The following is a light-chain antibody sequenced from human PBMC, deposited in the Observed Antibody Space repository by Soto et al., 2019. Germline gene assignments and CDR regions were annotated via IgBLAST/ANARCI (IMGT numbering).Light chain of an antibody. CDR2: QDN. Sequence: SSELTQPPSVSVSPGRTASITCSGDNLGKKYVSWYQQKPGQAPVVAIYQDNKRPSGIPERISGSNSGNTATLTIGGTQAVDEADYYCQAWDSSTVLFGGGTKLIVL. CDR1: NLGKKY. V-gene: IGLV3-1*01. J-gene: IGLJ2*01. CDR3: QAWDSSTVL.